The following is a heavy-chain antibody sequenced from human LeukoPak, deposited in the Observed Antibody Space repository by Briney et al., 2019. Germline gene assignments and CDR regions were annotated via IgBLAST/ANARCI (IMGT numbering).Heavy chain of an antibody. CDR2: ISADGSYK. CDR1: GFTFSSYW. J-gene: IGHJ6*03. D-gene: IGHD5-18*01. CDR3: ATHRPRPTLPPETAMVTADYYYYYMDV. V-gene: IGHV3-30*03. Sequence: GGSLRLSCAASGFTFSSYWMSWVRQAPGKGLEWVALISADGSYKYCADSVKGRFTISRDNSKNTLYLQMNSLRAEDTAVYYCATHRPRPTLPPETAMVTADYYYYYMDVWGKGTTVTVSS.